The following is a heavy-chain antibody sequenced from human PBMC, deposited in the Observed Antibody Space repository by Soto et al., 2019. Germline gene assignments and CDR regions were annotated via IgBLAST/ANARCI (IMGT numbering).Heavy chain of an antibody. CDR3: ARDGDRNGDYDY. D-gene: IGHD4-17*01. CDR2: INAGNGNT. CDR1: AYTFIRYA. V-gene: IGHV1-3*05. Sequence: QVQLVQSGAEEKKPGASVKVSCKASAYTFIRYAMHWVRQAPGQRLEWMGWINAGNGNTKYSQKFQGRVTITRDTSASTAYMYLSSLRSEDTAVYYCARDGDRNGDYDYWGQGTLVTVS. J-gene: IGHJ4*02.